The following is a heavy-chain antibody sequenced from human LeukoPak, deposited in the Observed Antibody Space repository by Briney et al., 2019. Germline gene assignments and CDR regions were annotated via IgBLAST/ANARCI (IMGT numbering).Heavy chain of an antibody. D-gene: IGHD2-2*02. CDR3: ARDLTRYCSSTSCYTPDY. Sequence: SGGSLRLSCAASGFTFSSNAMNWVRQAPGKGLEWVSVISGSGDNTYYTDSVKGRFTISRDNSKNTLYLQMNSLRAEDTAVYYCARDLTRYCSSTSCYTPDYWGQGTLVTVSS. CDR1: GFTFSSNA. CDR2: ISGSGDNT. J-gene: IGHJ4*02. V-gene: IGHV3-23*01.